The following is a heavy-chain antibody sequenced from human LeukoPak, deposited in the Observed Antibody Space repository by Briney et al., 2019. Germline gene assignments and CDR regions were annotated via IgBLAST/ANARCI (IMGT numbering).Heavy chain of an antibody. Sequence: GGSLRLSCAASGFTYSPYWMTWVRQGPGKGLEWVANIKQDGSEKYYVDSVKGRFTISRDSAKNSLYRQMDSLRAEDTAIYYCARCSGWAFKNWGQGTLVTVSS. CDR1: GFTYSPYW. V-gene: IGHV3-7*01. CDR2: IKQDGSEK. D-gene: IGHD6-19*01. J-gene: IGHJ4*02. CDR3: ARCSGWAFKN.